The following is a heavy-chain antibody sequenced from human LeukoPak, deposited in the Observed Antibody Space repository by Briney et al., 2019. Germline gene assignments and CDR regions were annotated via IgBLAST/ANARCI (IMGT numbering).Heavy chain of an antibody. CDR2: ISYDGSNK. Sequence: GGSLRLSCAASGFTFSSYGMHWVRQAPGKGLEWVAVISYDGSNKYYADSVKGRFTISRDNSKNTLYLQMNSLRAEDTAVYYCARGGDPRGSSYDSSGYPFTPLDYWGQGTLVTVSS. J-gene: IGHJ4*02. CDR3: ARGGDPRGSSYDSSGYPFTPLDY. V-gene: IGHV3-30*03. D-gene: IGHD3-22*01. CDR1: GFTFSSYG.